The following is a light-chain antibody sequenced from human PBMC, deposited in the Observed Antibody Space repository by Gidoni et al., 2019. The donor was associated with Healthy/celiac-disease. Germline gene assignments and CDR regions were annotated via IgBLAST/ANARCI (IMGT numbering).Light chain of an antibody. CDR2: AAS. CDR3: QQSYSNPLVT. V-gene: IGKV1-39*01. Sequence: DIQITQSPSSLSASAGDRVTITCRASQSISSDLTWYQQNPGQAPKLLIYAASSLQSGVPSRCGSSGAGTDFTLTISSRQPEDFATYYCQQSYSNPLVTFGEGTKVEIK. CDR1: QSISSD. J-gene: IGKJ4*01.